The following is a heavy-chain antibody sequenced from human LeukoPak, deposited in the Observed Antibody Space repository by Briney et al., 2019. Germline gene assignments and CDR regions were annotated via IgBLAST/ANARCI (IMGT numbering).Heavy chain of an antibody. CDR1: GGSFSGYY. CDR3: ARSPHDSSGYYRYYYYYYMDV. Sequence: SVNLSLNCAVYGGSFSGYYWSWIRQPPGKGLEWIGEINHSGSTNYKPSLKSRVTISVDTSKNQFSLKLSSVTAADTAVYYCARSPHDSSGYYRYYYYYYMDVWGKGTTVTVSS. CDR2: INHSGST. V-gene: IGHV4-34*01. J-gene: IGHJ6*03. D-gene: IGHD3-22*01.